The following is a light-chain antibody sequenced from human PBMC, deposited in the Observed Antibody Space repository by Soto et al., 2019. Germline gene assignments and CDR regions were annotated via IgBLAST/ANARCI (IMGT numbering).Light chain of an antibody. CDR2: RAS. Sequence: DVHMTQSPSTVSASVGDTVTITCRARQSIGDSLAWYQQKPGEGPKVLIHRASTFQSGVPSRFSGSGAGTEFTLTISSLQPDDFGTYYCQQYHTYALTFGQGTKVEIK. CDR3: QQYHTYALT. J-gene: IGKJ1*01. CDR1: QSIGDS. V-gene: IGKV1-5*03.